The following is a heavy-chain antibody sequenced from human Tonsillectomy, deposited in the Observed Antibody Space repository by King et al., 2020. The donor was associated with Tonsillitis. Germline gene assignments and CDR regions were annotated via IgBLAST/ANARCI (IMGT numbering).Heavy chain of an antibody. D-gene: IGHD1-26*01. Sequence: VQLQESGPGLVKPSETLSLTCTVSGGSISSYYWSWIRQPPGKGLEWIGYIYYSGSTNYNPSLKSRVTISVDTSKNQFSLKLSSVTAADTAVYYCARHYFFTESGYYFDYWGQGTLVTVSS. V-gene: IGHV4-59*01. CDR1: GGSISSYY. CDR3: ARHYFFTESGYYFDY. J-gene: IGHJ4*02. CDR2: IYYSGST.